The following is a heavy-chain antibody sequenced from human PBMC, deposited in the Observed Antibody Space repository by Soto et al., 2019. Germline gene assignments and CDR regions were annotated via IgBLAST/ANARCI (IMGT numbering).Heavy chain of an antibody. V-gene: IGHV4-31*03. Sequence: QVQLQESGPGLVKPSQTLSLTCTVSGGSISSGGYYWSWIRQHPGKGLEWIGYIYCSGSTYYNPSLKSRVTISVDTSKNQCSLKLSSVTAADTAVYYCACSMVRGVIDYFAYWGQGTLVTVSS. CDR2: IYCSGST. D-gene: IGHD3-10*01. J-gene: IGHJ4*02. CDR1: GGSISSGGYY. CDR3: ACSMVRGVIDYFAY.